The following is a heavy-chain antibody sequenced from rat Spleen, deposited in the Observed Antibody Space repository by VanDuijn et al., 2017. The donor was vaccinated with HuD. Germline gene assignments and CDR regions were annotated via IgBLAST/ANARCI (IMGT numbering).Heavy chain of an antibody. CDR3: ARLGDY. CDR1: GFSLTGNN. D-gene: IGHD5-1*01. V-gene: IGHV2S30*01. Sequence: QVQLKESGPGLVQPSQTLSLTCTVSGFSLTGNNVHWVRQPPGKGLEWMGKMKFDGDTYYNSTLKSRLSISRDTSKNQVFLKMNSVQTEDTAMYFCARLGDYWGQGVMVTVSS. J-gene: IGHJ2*01. CDR2: MKFDGDT.